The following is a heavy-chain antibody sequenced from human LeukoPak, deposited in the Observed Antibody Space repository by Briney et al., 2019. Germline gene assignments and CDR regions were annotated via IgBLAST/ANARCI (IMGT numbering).Heavy chain of an antibody. CDR3: AKGSYYDILTGYYKFDY. V-gene: IGHV3-9*01. CDR2: ISCNSGSI. D-gene: IGHD3-9*01. Sequence: PGGSLRLSCAASGFTFDDYAMHWVRQAPGKGLEWVSGISCNSGSIGYADSVKGRFTISRDNAKNSLYLQMNSLRAEDTALYYCAKGSYYDILTGYYKFDYWGQGTLVTVSS. CDR1: GFTFDDYA. J-gene: IGHJ4*02.